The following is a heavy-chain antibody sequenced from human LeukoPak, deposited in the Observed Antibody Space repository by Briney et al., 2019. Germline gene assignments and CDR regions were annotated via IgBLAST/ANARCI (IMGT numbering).Heavy chain of an antibody. J-gene: IGHJ3*02. CDR3: ARVLLKGSYAGIFVGAFDI. CDR1: GFTFSSYS. Sequence: PGGSLRLSCAASGFTFSSYSMNWVRQAPGKGLEWVSSISSSSSYIYYADSVKGRFTISRDNAKNSLYLQMNSLRAEDTAVYYCARVLLKGSYAGIFVGAFDIWGQGTMVTVSS. D-gene: IGHD1-26*01. V-gene: IGHV3-21*01. CDR2: ISSSSSYI.